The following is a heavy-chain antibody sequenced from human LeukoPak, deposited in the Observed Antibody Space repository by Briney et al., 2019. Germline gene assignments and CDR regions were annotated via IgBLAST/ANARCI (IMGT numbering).Heavy chain of an antibody. CDR3: AKRPRDCSSTSCATTDY. Sequence: GGSLRLSCTASGFTFSSYAMSWVRQAPGKGLEWVSAISGSGGSTYYADSVKGRFTISRDNSKNTLYLQMNSLRAEDTAVYYCAKRPRDCSSTSCATTDYWGQGTLVTVSS. D-gene: IGHD2-2*01. CDR1: GFTFSSYA. V-gene: IGHV3-23*01. CDR2: ISGSGGST. J-gene: IGHJ4*02.